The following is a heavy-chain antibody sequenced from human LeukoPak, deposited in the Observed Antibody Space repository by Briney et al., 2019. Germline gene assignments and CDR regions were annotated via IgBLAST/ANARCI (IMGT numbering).Heavy chain of an antibody. Sequence: PSGTLSLTCTVSGGSISSYYWSWIRQPAGKGLEWIGRIYTSGSTNYNPSLKSRVTMSVDTSKNQFSLKLSSVTAADTAVYYCAGRITMIDTLGNAFDIWGQGTMVTVSS. J-gene: IGHJ3*02. V-gene: IGHV4-4*07. CDR2: IYTSGST. CDR1: GGSISSYY. CDR3: AGRITMIDTLGNAFDI. D-gene: IGHD3-22*01.